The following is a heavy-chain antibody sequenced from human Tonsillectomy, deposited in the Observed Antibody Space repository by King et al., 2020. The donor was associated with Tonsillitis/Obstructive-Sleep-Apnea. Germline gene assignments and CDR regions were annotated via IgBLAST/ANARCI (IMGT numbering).Heavy chain of an antibody. V-gene: IGHV3-48*02. CDR3: ARDPGIVTTDYYMDV. CDR2: ISSSSSTI. CDR1: GFTFSTYS. Sequence: VQLVESGGGLVQPGGSLRLSCAASGFTFSTYSMNWVRQAPGKGLERVSYISSSSSTIYYADSLKGRFTISSDNAKNSLYLQMNSLRDEDTAGYYCARDPGIVTTDYYMDVWGKGTTVTVSS. D-gene: IGHD5-12*01. J-gene: IGHJ6*03.